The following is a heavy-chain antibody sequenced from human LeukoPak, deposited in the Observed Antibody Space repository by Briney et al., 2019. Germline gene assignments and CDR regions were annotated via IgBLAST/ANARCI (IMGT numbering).Heavy chain of an antibody. CDR2: INPNSGGT. CDR1: GYTFTGYY. J-gene: IGHJ4*02. CDR3: ARDPYYYDSSGYYYVGYYFDY. Sequence: ASVKVSCKASGYTFTGYYMHWVRQAPGQGLEWMGWINPNSGGTNYAQKFQGRVTMTRDTSISTAYMELSRLRSDDTAVYYCARDPYYYDSSGYYYVGYYFDYWGQGTLVTVSS. V-gene: IGHV1-2*02. D-gene: IGHD3-22*01.